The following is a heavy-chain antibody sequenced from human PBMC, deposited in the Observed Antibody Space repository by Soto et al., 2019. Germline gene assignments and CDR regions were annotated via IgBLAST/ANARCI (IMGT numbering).Heavy chain of an antibody. Sequence: EVQLVESGGGLVQPGGSLRLSCAASGFTFSSYSMNWVRQAPGKGLEWVSYISSSSSTIYYADSVKGRFTISRDNAKNSLYLQMNSLRDEDTAVYYCARDEDYDCVWGSDKGAAYYFDYWGQGTLVTVSS. CDR2: ISSSSSTI. J-gene: IGHJ4*02. V-gene: IGHV3-48*02. CDR3: ARDEDYDCVWGSDKGAAYYFDY. CDR1: GFTFSSYS. D-gene: IGHD3-16*01.